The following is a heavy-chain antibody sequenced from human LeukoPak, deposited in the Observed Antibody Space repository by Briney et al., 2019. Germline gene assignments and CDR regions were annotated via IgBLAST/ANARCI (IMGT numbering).Heavy chain of an antibody. CDR3: ARIGLYSGSYLPDY. D-gene: IGHD1-26*01. CDR2: IYYSGST. Sequence: RTSETLSLTCTVSGGSISSYYWSWIRQPPGKGLEWIGYIYYSGSTNYNPSLKSRVTISVDTSKNQFSLKLSSVTAADTAAYYCARIGLYSGSYLPDYWGQGTLVTVSS. V-gene: IGHV4-59*01. J-gene: IGHJ4*02. CDR1: GGSISSYY.